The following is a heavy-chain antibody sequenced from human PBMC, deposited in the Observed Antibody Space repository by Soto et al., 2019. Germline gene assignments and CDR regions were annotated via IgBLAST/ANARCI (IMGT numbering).Heavy chain of an antibody. CDR2: IYHSGST. Sequence: SETLSLTCAVSGGSLSNYYWSWIRQPPGKGLEWIGEIYHSGSTNYNPSLKSRVTISVDTSKNQFYPKLSSVTAADTAVYYCARDGDGRMTTNPYYYNGMDVWGPGTTVTVSS. D-gene: IGHD4-4*01. J-gene: IGHJ6*02. CDR1: GGSLSNYY. CDR3: ARDGDGRMTTNPYYYNGMDV. V-gene: IGHV4-34*01.